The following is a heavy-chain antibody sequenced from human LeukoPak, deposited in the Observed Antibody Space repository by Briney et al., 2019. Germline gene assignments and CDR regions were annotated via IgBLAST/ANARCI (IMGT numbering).Heavy chain of an antibody. V-gene: IGHV4-34*01. D-gene: IGHD6-13*01. J-gene: IGHJ6*03. CDR3: ASTGYSSSWRYYYYYMDV. CDR2: INHSGST. Sequence: SETLSLTCAVYGGSFSGYYWSWIRQPPGKGLEWIGEINHSGSTNYNPPLKSRVTISVDTSKNQFSLKLSSVTAADTAVYYCASTGYSSSWRYYYYYMDVWGKGTTVTISS. CDR1: GGSFSGYY.